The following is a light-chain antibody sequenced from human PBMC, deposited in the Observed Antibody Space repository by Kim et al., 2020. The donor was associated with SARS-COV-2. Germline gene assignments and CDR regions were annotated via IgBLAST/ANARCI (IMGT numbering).Light chain of an antibody. CDR2: YDD. CDR1: RSNIGNNA. Sequence: QRVTITCSGSRSNIGNNAVNWYQQLPGKAPKLLIYYDDLLPSGVSDRFSGSKSGTSASLAISGLQSEDEADYYCAAWDDSLNGPVFGGGTKLTVL. CDR3: AAWDDSLNGPV. V-gene: IGLV1-36*01. J-gene: IGLJ3*02.